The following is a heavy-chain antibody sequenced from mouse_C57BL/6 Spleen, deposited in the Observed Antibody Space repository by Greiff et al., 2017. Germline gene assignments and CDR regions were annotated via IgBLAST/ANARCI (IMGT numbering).Heavy chain of an antibody. J-gene: IGHJ2*01. CDR3: ARDGGPNWDYFDY. CDR1: GYTFTSYW. V-gene: IGHV1-55*01. Sequence: QVQLQQPRAELVKPGASVKMSCKASGYTFTSYWITWVKQRPGQGLEWIGDIYPGSGSTNYNEKFKSKATLTVDTSSSTAYMQLSSLTSEDSAVYYCARDGGPNWDYFDYWGQGTTLTVSS. CDR2: IYPGSGST. D-gene: IGHD4-1*01.